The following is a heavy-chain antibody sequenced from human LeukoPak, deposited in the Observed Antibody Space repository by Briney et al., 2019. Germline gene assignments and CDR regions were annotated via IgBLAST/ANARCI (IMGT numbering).Heavy chain of an antibody. J-gene: IGHJ4*02. CDR3: ARGESTGWDRQDFFDY. V-gene: IGHV3-48*03. CDR2: ISSSSSTI. D-gene: IGHD6-19*01. Sequence: PGGSLRLSCAASGFTFSSYEMNWVRRAPGKGLEWISYISSSSSTIYYANSVRGRFTISRDGAKNSLHLQMNSLGAEDTAVYYCARGESTGWDRQDFFDYWGQGTLVTVSS. CDR1: GFTFSSYE.